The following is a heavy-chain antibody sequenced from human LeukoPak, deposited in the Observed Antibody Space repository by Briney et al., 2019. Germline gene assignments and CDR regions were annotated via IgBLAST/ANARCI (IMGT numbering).Heavy chain of an antibody. CDR3: ARLEAAAGPYHHYYGMDV. V-gene: IGHV4-59*08. CDR1: GGSFSGYY. Sequence: SETLSLTCAVYGGSFSGYYWSWIRQPPGKGLEWIGYIYNSGSTNYSPSLRSRVTISVDTSKNQFSLKLSSVTAADTAVYYCARLEAAAGPYHHYYGMDVWGQGTTVTVSS. J-gene: IGHJ6*02. D-gene: IGHD6-13*01. CDR2: IYNSGST.